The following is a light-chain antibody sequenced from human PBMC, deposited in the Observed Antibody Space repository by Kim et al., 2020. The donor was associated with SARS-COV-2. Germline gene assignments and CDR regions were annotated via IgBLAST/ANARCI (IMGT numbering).Light chain of an antibody. CDR2: QDN. CDR3: QAWDSSTSGV. Sequence: SYELTQPPSVSVSPGQTASITCAGDKLGDKYASWYQQRPGQSPALVIYQDNKRPSGIPERFSGSNSGNTATLTISGTQAMDEADYYCQAWDSSTSGVFGGGTQLTVL. CDR1: KLGDKY. J-gene: IGLJ2*01. V-gene: IGLV3-1*01.